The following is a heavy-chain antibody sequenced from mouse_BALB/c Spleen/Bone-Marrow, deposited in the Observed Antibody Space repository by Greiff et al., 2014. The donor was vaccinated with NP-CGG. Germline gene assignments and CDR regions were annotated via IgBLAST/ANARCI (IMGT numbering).Heavy chain of an antibody. Sequence: VQLKDSGGDLVKPGGSLKLSCAASGFTSSSYGMSWGRQTPDKRLEWVATISSGGSNTYYPDSVKGRFTISRDNAKNTLYLQMSSLKSDDAAMYYCARHERYYAMDYWGQGTSVTVSS. CDR3: ARHERYYAMDY. V-gene: IGHV5-6*01. CDR2: ISSGGSNT. J-gene: IGHJ4*01. CDR1: GFTSSSYG.